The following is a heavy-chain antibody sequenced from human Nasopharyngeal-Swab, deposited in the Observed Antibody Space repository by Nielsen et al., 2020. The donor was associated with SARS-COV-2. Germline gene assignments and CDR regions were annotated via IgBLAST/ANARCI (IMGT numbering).Heavy chain of an antibody. Sequence: GESLKISCAASGFTFSNFAMSWVRRAPGKGLEWVAAISSSGGSTYYADSVEGRFTISRDHSKSTLYLQLNSLRADDTAIYYCAKGQSAYARFDSWGRGTLVTVSS. J-gene: IGHJ4*02. D-gene: IGHD3-3*01. CDR1: GFTFSNFA. V-gene: IGHV3-23*01. CDR2: ISSSGGST. CDR3: AKGQSAYARFDS.